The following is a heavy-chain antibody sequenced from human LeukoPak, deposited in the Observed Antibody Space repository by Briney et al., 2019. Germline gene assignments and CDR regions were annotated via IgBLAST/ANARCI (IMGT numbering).Heavy chain of an antibody. CDR3: AREQYQLLYGRVY. Sequence: GGSLRLSCAASGFTFSSYWMSWVRQAPGKGLEWVANIKQDGSEKYYVDSVKGRFTISRDNAKNSLYLQMNSLRAEDTAVYYCAREQYQLLYGRVYWGQATLVTVSS. CDR1: GFTFSSYW. D-gene: IGHD2-2*02. J-gene: IGHJ4*02. V-gene: IGHV3-7*01. CDR2: IKQDGSEK.